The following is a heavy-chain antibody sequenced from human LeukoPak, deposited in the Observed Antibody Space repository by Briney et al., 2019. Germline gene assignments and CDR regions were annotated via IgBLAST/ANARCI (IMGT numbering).Heavy chain of an antibody. D-gene: IGHD6-19*01. CDR1: GFTFSSYG. CDR2: ISYDGSNK. V-gene: IGHV3-30*03. Sequence: GRSLRLSCAASGFTFSSYGMHWVRQAPGKGLEWVAVISYDGSNKYYADSVKGRFTISRDNSKNTLYLQMNSLRAEDTAVYYCAAITGYSSGWYLGDFDYWGQGTLVTVSS. J-gene: IGHJ4*02. CDR3: AAITGYSSGWYLGDFDY.